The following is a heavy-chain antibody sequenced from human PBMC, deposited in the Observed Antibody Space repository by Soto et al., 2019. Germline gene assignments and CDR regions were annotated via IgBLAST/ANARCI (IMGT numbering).Heavy chain of an antibody. CDR3: ARHTPAISISDH. D-gene: IGHD2-15*01. CDR2: IYYSGST. J-gene: IGHJ4*02. V-gene: IGHV4-39*01. Sequence: QLQLQESGPGLVKPSETLSLTCTVSGGSISSSSYYWGWIRQPPGKGLEWIGSIYYSGSTYYNPSLNSRVTTSVDTSKNQFSLTLSSVTAADTAVYYCARHTPAISISDHWGQGTLVTVSS. CDR1: GGSISSSSYY.